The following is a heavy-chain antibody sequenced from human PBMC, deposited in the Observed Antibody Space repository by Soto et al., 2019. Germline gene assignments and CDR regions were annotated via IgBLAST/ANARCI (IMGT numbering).Heavy chain of an antibody. V-gene: IGHV4-61*01. Sequence: QVQLQESGPGLVKPSETLSLTCTVSGGSVSSGSYYWSWIRQPPGKGLEWIGYIYYSGGTNYNPSLKSRVTISVDTSKNQFSLKLSSVTAADTAVYYCARATTVTTSPDYWGQGTLVTVSS. CDR1: GGSVSSGSYY. D-gene: IGHD4-17*01. J-gene: IGHJ4*02. CDR3: ARATTVTTSPDY. CDR2: IYYSGGT.